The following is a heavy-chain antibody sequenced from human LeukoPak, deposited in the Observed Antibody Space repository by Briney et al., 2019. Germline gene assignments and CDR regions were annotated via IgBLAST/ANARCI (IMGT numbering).Heavy chain of an antibody. D-gene: IGHD3-16*02. CDR3: AREGEYYDYVGGSYRPPYYFDY. CDR1: GFTFSSYA. Sequence: GGSLRLSCAASGFTFSSYAMHWVRQAPGKGLEWVAVISYDGSNKYYADSVKGRFTISRDNSKNTLYLQMNSLRAEDTAVYYCAREGEYYDYVGGSYRPPYYFDYWGQGTLVTVSS. CDR2: ISYDGSNK. J-gene: IGHJ4*02. V-gene: IGHV3-30-3*01.